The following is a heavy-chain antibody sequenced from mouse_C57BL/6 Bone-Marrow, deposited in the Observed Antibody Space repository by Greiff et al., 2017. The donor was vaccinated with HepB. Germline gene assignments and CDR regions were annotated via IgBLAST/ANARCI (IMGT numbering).Heavy chain of an antibody. D-gene: IGHD1-3*01. V-gene: IGHV2-2*01. Sequence: QVQLQQSGPGLVQPSQSLSITCTVSGFSLTSYGVHWVRRSPGNGLEWLGVIWSGGSTDYNAAFISRLSISKDNSKSQVFFKMNSLQADDTAIYYCARNKGYWGQGTTLTVSS. CDR1: GFSLTSYG. J-gene: IGHJ2*01. CDR3: ARNKGY. CDR2: IWSGGST.